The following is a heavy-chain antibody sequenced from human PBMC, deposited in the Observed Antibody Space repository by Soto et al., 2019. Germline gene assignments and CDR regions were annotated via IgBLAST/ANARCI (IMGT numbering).Heavy chain of an antibody. J-gene: IGHJ4*02. Sequence: GGSLRLSCAASGFTFSSYGMHWVRQAPGKGLEWVAVISYTGSRKNYADSVMGRFTISRDDSRNTLYLQMNSLRAEDTAVYYCATSYYYGSGGFYTVDDYWGQGTLVTVSS. CDR2: ISYTGSRK. V-gene: IGHV3-30*03. D-gene: IGHD3-10*01. CDR1: GFTFSSYG. CDR3: ATSYYYGSGGFYTVDDY.